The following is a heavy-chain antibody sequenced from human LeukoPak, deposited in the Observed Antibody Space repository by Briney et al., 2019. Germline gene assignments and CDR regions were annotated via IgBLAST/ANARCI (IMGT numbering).Heavy chain of an antibody. Sequence: SETLSLTCTVSGGSISSYYWSWIRQPPGKGLEWIGYIYYSGSTNYNPSLKSRVTISVDTSKNQFSLKLSSVTAADTAVYYCAGVRIAAAGTAWNYYYYGMDVWGQGTTVTVSS. CDR2: IYYSGST. D-gene: IGHD6-13*01. CDR3: AGVRIAAAGTAWNYYYYGMDV. V-gene: IGHV4-59*01. J-gene: IGHJ6*02. CDR1: GGSISSYY.